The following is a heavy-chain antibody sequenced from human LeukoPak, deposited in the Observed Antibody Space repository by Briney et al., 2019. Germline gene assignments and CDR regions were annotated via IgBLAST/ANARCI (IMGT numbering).Heavy chain of an antibody. CDR1: GYTFIGYY. J-gene: IGHJ4*02. V-gene: IGHV1-2*02. Sequence: ASVKVSCKASGYTFIGYYLHWVRQAPGQGLEWMGWINPHNGDTNYAQKFQGRVTMTRDTPITTAYMELRRLKSDDTAVYYCATVRDIVVGGGPYYFDYWGQGTLVTVSS. CDR2: INPHNGDT. D-gene: IGHD2-15*01. CDR3: ATVRDIVVGGGPYYFDY.